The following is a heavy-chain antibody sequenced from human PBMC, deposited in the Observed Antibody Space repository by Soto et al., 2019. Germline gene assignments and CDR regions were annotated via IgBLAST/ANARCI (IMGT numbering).Heavy chain of an antibody. Sequence: ASVKVSCKASGYTFTSYYMHWVRQAPGQGLEWMGIINPSGGSTSYAQKFQGRVTMTRDTSTSTVYMEPSSLRSEDTAVYYCARGMTTVTTGRVYYYYMDVWGKGTTVTVSS. CDR2: INPSGGST. CDR3: ARGMTTVTTGRVYYYYMDV. J-gene: IGHJ6*03. D-gene: IGHD4-4*01. V-gene: IGHV1-46*03. CDR1: GYTFTSYY.